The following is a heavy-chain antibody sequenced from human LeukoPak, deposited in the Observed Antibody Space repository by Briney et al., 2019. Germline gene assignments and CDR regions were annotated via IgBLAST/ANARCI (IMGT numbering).Heavy chain of an antibody. J-gene: IGHJ3*02. Sequence: ASVKVSCKASGYTFSDYGISWVRQAPGQGLEWMGWISAYNGNTNNAQKLQGRVTMTTDTSTSTAYMELRSLRSDDTAVYYCASAGIDRWELLTHAFDIWGQGTMVTVSS. D-gene: IGHD1-26*01. V-gene: IGHV1-18*01. CDR1: GYTFSDYG. CDR3: ASAGIDRWELLTHAFDI. CDR2: ISAYNGNT.